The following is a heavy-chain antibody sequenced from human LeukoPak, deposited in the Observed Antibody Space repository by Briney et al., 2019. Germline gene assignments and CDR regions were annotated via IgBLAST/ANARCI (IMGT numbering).Heavy chain of an antibody. CDR1: GYNFGTRW. CDR2: IYPDDSDA. CDR3: ARGAYGSGSYYNYYGMDV. J-gene: IGHJ6*02. V-gene: IGHV5-51*01. D-gene: IGHD3-10*01. Sequence: GESLKISCKGSGYNFGTRWVAWVRQMPGKGLEWMGIIYPDDSDARYSPSFQGQVTISADKSINTAYLQWSSLKASDTAIYFCARGAYGSGSYYNYYGMDVWGQGTTVTVSS.